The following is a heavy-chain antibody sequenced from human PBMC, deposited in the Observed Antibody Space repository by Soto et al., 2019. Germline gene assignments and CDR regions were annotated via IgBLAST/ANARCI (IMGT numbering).Heavy chain of an antibody. CDR2: INQDGTVK. V-gene: IGHV3-7*01. J-gene: IGHJ4*02. CDR1: GFAFSNSW. D-gene: IGHD2-21*01. Sequence: EVQLVESGGGLVQAGGSLRLSCAASGFAFSNSWMSWVSQSPARGLEWVANINQDGTVKGYLDSVKGRFTVSRDNAKNSLYLQMNSLRDEDTALYYCALDYGDWGRGTLVTVSS. CDR3: ALDYGD.